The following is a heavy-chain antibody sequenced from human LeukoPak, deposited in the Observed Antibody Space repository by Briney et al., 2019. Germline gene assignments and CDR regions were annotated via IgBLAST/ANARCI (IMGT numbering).Heavy chain of an antibody. CDR2: ISWNSGNI. CDR1: GFTFDDYA. D-gene: IGHD6-19*01. Sequence: PGGSLRLSCAASGFTFDDYAMHWVRQAPGKGLEWVSGISWNSGNIGYGDSVKGQFTISRDNAKNSLYLQMNSLRPEDTAWYYCAKAPVGGGQWLVDYFHHWGQGTLVTVSS. CDR3: AKAPVGGGQWLVDYFHH. V-gene: IGHV3-9*01. J-gene: IGHJ4*02.